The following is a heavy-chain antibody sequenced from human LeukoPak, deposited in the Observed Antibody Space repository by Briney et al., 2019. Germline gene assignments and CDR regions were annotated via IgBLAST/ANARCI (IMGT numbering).Heavy chain of an antibody. D-gene: IGHD5-24*01. CDR1: GGSFSGYY. V-gene: IGHV4-34*01. Sequence: PSETLSLTCAVYGGSFSGYYWSWIRQPPGKGLEWIGEINHSGSTNYNPSLKSRVTISVDTSKNQFSLKLSSVTAADTGVYYCARGRDAYKVGNTWGRGTLVTVSS. J-gene: IGHJ5*02. CDR2: INHSGST. CDR3: ARGRDAYKVGNT.